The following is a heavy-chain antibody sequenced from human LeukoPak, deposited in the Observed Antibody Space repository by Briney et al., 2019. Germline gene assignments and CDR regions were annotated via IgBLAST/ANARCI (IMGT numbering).Heavy chain of an antibody. V-gene: IGHV3-23*01. CDR3: AKDLDIVATITGN. J-gene: IGHJ4*02. CDR2: VSGSGGST. CDR1: GFTFSSDA. D-gene: IGHD5-12*01. Sequence: GGSLRLSCAASGFTFSSDAMSWGRQAPGKGLEWVSGVSGSGGSTYYADSVKGRFTISRDNSKNTLYLQMNSLRAEDTAVYYCAKDLDIVATITGNWGQGTLVTVSS.